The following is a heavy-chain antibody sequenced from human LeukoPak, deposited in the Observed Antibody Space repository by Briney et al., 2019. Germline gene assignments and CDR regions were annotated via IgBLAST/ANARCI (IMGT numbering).Heavy chain of an antibody. CDR3: ARETYYYDSSGYYYDY. Sequence: GGSLRLSCAASGFTFSSYAMSWVRQAPGKGLEWVSAISGSGGSTYYADSVKGRFTISRDNSKNTLYLQMNSLGAGDTAVYYCARETYYYDSSGYYYDYWGQGALVTVSS. J-gene: IGHJ4*02. CDR1: GFTFSSYA. CDR2: ISGSGGST. D-gene: IGHD3-22*01. V-gene: IGHV3-23*01.